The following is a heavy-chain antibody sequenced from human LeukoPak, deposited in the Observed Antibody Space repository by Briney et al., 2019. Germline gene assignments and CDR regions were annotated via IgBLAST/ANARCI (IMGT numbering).Heavy chain of an antibody. Sequence: GASVKVSCKASGFTFTSSAMQWVRQARGQRLEWIGWIVVGSGNTNYAQKFRERVTITRDMSASTAYMELSSLRSEDTAVYYCAAYRPRGSSWYGDAFDIWGQGTMVTVSS. CDR3: AAYRPRGSSWYGDAFDI. J-gene: IGHJ3*02. V-gene: IGHV1-58*02. CDR2: IVVGSGNT. CDR1: GFTFTSSA. D-gene: IGHD6-13*01.